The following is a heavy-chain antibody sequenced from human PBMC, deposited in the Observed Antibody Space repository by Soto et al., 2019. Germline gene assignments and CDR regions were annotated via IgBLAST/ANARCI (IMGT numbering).Heavy chain of an antibody. D-gene: IGHD3-22*01. Sequence: ASVKVSCKASGYTFTSYGISWVRQAPGQGLEWMGWISAYNGNTNYAQKLQGRVTMTTDTSTSTAYMELRSLRSDDTAVYYCARISVIITYYYYGMDVWGQGTTVTVYS. CDR3: ARISVIITYYYYGMDV. CDR1: GYTFTSYG. V-gene: IGHV1-18*01. CDR2: ISAYNGNT. J-gene: IGHJ6*02.